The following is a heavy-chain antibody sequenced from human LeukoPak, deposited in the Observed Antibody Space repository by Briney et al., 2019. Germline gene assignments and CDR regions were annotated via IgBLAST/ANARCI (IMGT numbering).Heavy chain of an antibody. Sequence: ASVKVSCKVSGYTLTELSMHWVRQAPGKGLEWRGGFDPEDGETIYAQKFQGRVTMTEDTSTDTAYMELSSLRSEDTAVYYCATGSSITMVRGVTQENDYWGQGTLVTVSS. CDR2: FDPEDGET. CDR3: ATGSSITMVRGVTQENDY. D-gene: IGHD3-10*01. CDR1: GYTLTELS. J-gene: IGHJ4*02. V-gene: IGHV1-24*01.